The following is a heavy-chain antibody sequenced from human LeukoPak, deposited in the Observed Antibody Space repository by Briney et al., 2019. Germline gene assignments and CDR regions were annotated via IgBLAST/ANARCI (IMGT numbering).Heavy chain of an antibody. D-gene: IGHD2-2*01. V-gene: IGHV3-7*01. CDR2: IKQDGSEK. CDR3: ARDSIFMAEGY. CDR1: GFTFSSYW. J-gene: IGHJ4*02. Sequence: GGSLRLSCAASGFTFSSYWMSWVRQAPGKGLEWVANIKQDGSEKYYVDSVKGRFTISRDNSKNSLYLQMNSLRAEDTAVYYCARDSIFMAEGYWGQGTLVTVSS.